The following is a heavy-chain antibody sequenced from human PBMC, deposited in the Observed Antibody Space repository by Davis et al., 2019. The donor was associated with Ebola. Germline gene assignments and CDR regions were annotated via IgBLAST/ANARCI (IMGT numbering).Heavy chain of an antibody. CDR2: FYYSGST. J-gene: IGHJ5*02. CDR3: ANYWGERFDP. V-gene: IGHV4-59*08. D-gene: IGHD3-16*01. CDR1: GGSISYHY. Sequence: PSETLSLTCTVSGGSISYHYWSWIRQPPGKGLEWIGSFYYSGSTNYNPSLKSRVTISVDTSKNQFSLKLSSVTAADTAVYYCANYWGERFDPWGRGTLVTVSS.